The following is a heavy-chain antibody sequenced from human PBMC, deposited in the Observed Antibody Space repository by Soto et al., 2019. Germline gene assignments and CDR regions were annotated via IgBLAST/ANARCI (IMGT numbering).Heavy chain of an antibody. Sequence: SETLSLTCTVSGGSMSSYYWSWILQPPGKGLEWIGYIYYSGSTNYNPSLKSRVTISVDTSKNQFSLKLSSLTAADTAVYYCARGYNQFWSGYLTWCDPWGQGTLVTVS. CDR1: GGSMSSYY. CDR3: ARGYNQFWSGYLTWCDP. V-gene: IGHV4-59*01. CDR2: IYYSGST. J-gene: IGHJ5*02. D-gene: IGHD3-3*01.